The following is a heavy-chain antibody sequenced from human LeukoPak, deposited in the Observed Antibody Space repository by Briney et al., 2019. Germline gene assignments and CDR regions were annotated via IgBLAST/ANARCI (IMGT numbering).Heavy chain of an antibody. J-gene: IGHJ5*02. CDR2: IYYSGST. CDR1: GGSVSSGSYY. Sequence: PSETLSLTCTVSGGSVSSGSYYWSWNRQPPGKGLEWIGYIYYSGSTNYNPSLKSRVTISVDTSKNHFSLKLTSVTTADTAVYYCARCLINNWFDPWGQGALVTVSS. V-gene: IGHV4-61*01. CDR3: ARCLINNWFDP. D-gene: IGHD3-16*01.